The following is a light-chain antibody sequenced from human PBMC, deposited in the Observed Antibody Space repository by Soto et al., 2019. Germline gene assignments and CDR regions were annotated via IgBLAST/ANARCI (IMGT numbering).Light chain of an antibody. CDR2: GIS. CDR1: QSVSSNY. V-gene: IGKV3-20*01. J-gene: IGKJ1*01. Sequence: EIVLTQSPSTLSLSPGLRSTLSCRASQSVSSNYFAWYQQRPGQDPRLLIYGISSRATGIPDRFSGSGSGTDFTLTISRLEPEDFAVYYCEQYGSSPRTFGPGTKV. CDR3: EQYGSSPRT.